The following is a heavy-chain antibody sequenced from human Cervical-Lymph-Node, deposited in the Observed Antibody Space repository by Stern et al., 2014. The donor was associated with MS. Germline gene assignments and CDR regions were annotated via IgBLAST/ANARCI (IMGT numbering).Heavy chain of an antibody. CDR2: INPNSGGT. CDR1: GYSFTGYD. V-gene: IGHV1-2*06. Sequence: QVQLQQSGAEVKKPGASVKVSCKASGYSFTGYDMHWVRQAPGQGLEWMGRINPNSGGTNYEQKFEGRVPMTRDTSINTAYMELSSLRSDDTAVYYCATVGTSDYWGQGTLVTVSS. CDR3: ATVGTSDY. J-gene: IGHJ4*02.